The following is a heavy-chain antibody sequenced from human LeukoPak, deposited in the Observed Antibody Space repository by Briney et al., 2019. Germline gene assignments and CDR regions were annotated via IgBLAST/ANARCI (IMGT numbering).Heavy chain of an antibody. CDR1: GFTFSTYE. D-gene: IGHD1-1*01. CDR2: ISGSGSTI. CDR3: AREGGWATTANDY. J-gene: IGHJ4*02. Sequence: GGSLRLSCTASGFTFSTYEMIWVREAPGKGLEGWSYISGSGSTIYYADSVKGRFTISRDNAKNSLYLQMSSLRAEDTALYYCAREGGWATTANDYWGQGTLVTVSS. V-gene: IGHV3-48*03.